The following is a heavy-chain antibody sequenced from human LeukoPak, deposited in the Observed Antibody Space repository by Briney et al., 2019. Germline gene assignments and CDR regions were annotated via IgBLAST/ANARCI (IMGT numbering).Heavy chain of an antibody. V-gene: IGHV1-46*01. Sequence: ASVKVSCKASGYTFTMYFIHWVRQAPGRGLEWMGTINPSGSSTGYAQKFQGRVTMTRDTSTSTVYMELSSLRSEDTAVYYCAREGGGGIDIEPSFDYWGQGTLVTVSS. CDR1: GYTFTMYF. J-gene: IGHJ4*02. CDR3: AREGGGGIDIEPSFDY. D-gene: IGHD2-15*01. CDR2: INPSGSST.